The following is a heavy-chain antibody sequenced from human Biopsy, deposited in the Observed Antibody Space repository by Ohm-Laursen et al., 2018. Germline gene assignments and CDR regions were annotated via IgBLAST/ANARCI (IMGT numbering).Heavy chain of an antibody. J-gene: IGHJ6*02. Sequence: ASVKVSCKASGYTFTSYDINWVRQATGQGLEWMGWMNPNSGNTDYAQKFQGRVTMTRNTPISTAYMELNSLRSEDTAVYYCARGSFWFGGNYYYYGMDVWGQGTTVTVSS. CDR1: GYTFTSYD. CDR3: ARGSFWFGGNYYYYGMDV. V-gene: IGHV1-8*01. D-gene: IGHD3-10*01. CDR2: MNPNSGNT.